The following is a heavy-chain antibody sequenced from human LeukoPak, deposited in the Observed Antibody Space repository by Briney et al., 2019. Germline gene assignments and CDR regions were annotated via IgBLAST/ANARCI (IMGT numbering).Heavy chain of an antibody. CDR1: GGSFSGYY. CDR3: ARGRRTAMVTDYNWFDP. V-gene: IGHV4-34*01. CDR2: INHSGST. J-gene: IGHJ5*02. Sequence: SETLSLTCAVYGGSFSGYYWSWIRQPPGKGLEWIGEINHSGSTNYNPSLKCRVTISVDTSKNQFSLKLSSVTAADTAVYYCARGRRTAMVTDYNWFDPWGQGTLVTVSS. D-gene: IGHD5-18*01.